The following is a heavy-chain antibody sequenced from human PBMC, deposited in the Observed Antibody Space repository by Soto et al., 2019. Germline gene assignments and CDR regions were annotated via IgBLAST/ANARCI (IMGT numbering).Heavy chain of an antibody. CDR3: ARDRGSPPGD. D-gene: IGHD3-10*01. CDR1: GLSISSDNW. J-gene: IGHJ4*02. CDR2: IHHSGST. Sequence: QVQLQESGPGLVRPSGTVSLTCAVSGLSISSDNWWSWVRQPPGKGLEWIGEIHHSGSTNYNPSLRSRATMSVVPSMDLSALPRNSVTAADTAFYSCARDRGSPPGDGGQGNVVSVP. V-gene: IGHV4-4*02.